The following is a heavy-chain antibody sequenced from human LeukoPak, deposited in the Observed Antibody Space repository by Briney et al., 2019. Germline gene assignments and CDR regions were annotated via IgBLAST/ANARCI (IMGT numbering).Heavy chain of an antibody. D-gene: IGHD1-14*01. CDR3: AKEGRSLQTY. J-gene: IGHJ4*02. Sequence: PGGSLRLSCGASGFMFSSNWMSWVRLAPGKGLEWVANIKEDGTETYYVDSVKGRFTISRDNAKNSLYLQMNSLRVEDTAVYCCAKEGRSLQTYWGQGTLVTVSS. CDR1: GFMFSSNW. CDR2: IKEDGTET. V-gene: IGHV3-7*03.